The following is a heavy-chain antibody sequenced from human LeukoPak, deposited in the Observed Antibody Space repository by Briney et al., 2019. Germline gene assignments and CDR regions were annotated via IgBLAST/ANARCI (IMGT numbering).Heavy chain of an antibody. D-gene: IGHD2-2*01. J-gene: IGHJ4*02. Sequence: SETLSLTCTVAGGSISSYYWSWIRQPAGKGLEWIGRIYTSGSTNNNPSLKSQVTMSVDTSKNQIPLKLSSVTAADTAVYYCARDWAQHRSSTRCYGPFDYWGQGTLVTVSS. CDR3: ARDWAQHRSSTRCYGPFDY. V-gene: IGHV4-4*07. CDR2: IYTSGST. CDR1: GGSISSYY.